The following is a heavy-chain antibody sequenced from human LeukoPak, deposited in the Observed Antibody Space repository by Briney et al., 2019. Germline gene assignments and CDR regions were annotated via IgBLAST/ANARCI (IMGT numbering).Heavy chain of an antibody. CDR2: ISPSGDIT. V-gene: IGHV3-23*01. CDR1: GFTFSSYA. J-gene: IGHJ4*02. CDR3: AKDDAWLRFGE. D-gene: IGHD3-10*01. Sequence: GGSLRLSCAASGFTFSSYAMSWVRQAPGKGLEWVSGISPSGDITYHADSVKGRFTISRDNSKNTLYLEVISLTAEDTAVYYCAKDDAWLRFGEWSQGTLVTVSS.